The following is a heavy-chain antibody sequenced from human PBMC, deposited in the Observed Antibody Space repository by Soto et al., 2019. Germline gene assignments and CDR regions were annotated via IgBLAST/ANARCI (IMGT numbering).Heavy chain of an antibody. CDR3: AKDRRAGGNSAFYFDF. CDR1: GFKFSNYA. D-gene: IGHD3-16*01. J-gene: IGHJ4*02. V-gene: IGHV3-23*01. CDR2: ISATGGGT. Sequence: GGSLRLSCAASGFKFSNYAMSWGRQAPGKGLEWVSLISATGGGTYYADSVKGRFTISRDNSHNTLYLQVHSLTAEDTAVYYCAKDRRAGGNSAFYFDFWGQGAQVTVSS.